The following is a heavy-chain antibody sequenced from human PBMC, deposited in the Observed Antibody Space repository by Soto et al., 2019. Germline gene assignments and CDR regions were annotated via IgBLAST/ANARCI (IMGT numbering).Heavy chain of an antibody. V-gene: IGHV4-34*01. CDR1: GGSFSGYY. D-gene: IGHD5-12*01. J-gene: IGHJ4*02. CDR3: ARLVAPERSFDY. CDR2: INHSGST. Sequence: SETLSLTCAFYGGSFSGYYWSWIRQPPGKGLEWIGEINHSGSTNYNPSLKSRVTISVDTSKNQFSLKLSSVTAADTAVYYCARLVAPERSFDYWGQGTLVTVSS.